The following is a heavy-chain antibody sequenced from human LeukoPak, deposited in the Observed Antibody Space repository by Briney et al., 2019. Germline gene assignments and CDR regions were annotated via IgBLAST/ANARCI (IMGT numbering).Heavy chain of an antibody. CDR1: GLNVSISN. CDR3: ARGYSSADY. V-gene: IGHV3-53*01. J-gene: IGHJ4*02. CDR2: IYRGGST. Sequence: GGSLRLSCAASGLNVSISNMNGVPHAPGEGLECVSDIYRGGSTLNANSVKGRFTISRYSSRSTQFLQMNSLRAGDTGVYYCARGYSSADYWGQGTLVTVSS. D-gene: IGHD5-18*01.